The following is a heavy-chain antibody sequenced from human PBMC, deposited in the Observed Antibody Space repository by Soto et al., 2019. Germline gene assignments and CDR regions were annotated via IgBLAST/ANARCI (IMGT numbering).Heavy chain of an antibody. CDR2: IHYSGSA. CDR3: ARGVGGSGLNWFDP. J-gene: IGHJ5*02. Sequence: ETLSLTGTFSGTSILAYYWTGIRQSPERGLEWIGYIHYSGSANYNPSLNSRLTMSVDRSKSQFSIKLASVTAADTAVYYCARGVGGSGLNWFDPWGQGTPVTVSS. CDR1: GTSILAYY. D-gene: IGHD6-19*01. V-gene: IGHV4-59*12.